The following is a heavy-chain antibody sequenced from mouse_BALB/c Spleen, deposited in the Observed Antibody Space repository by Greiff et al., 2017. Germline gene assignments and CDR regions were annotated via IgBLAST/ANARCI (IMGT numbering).Heavy chain of an antibody. CDR2: ISYDGSN. CDR1: GYSITSGYY. Sequence: VQLKESGPGLVKPSQSLSLTCSVTGYSITSGYYWNWIRQFPGNKLEWMGYISYDGSNNYNPSLKNRISITRDTSKNQFFLKLNSVTTEDTATYYCARDHGYKNYFDYWGQGTTLTVSS. CDR3: ARDHGYKNYFDY. D-gene: IGHD1-2*01. J-gene: IGHJ2*01. V-gene: IGHV3-6*02.